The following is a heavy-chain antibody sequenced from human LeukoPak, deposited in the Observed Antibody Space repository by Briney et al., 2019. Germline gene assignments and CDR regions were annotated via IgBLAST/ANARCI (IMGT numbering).Heavy chain of an antibody. V-gene: IGHV3-23*01. CDR2: ISGSGGST. CDR1: GFTFSSYA. CDR3: AKHEGFYGSGDDAFDI. J-gene: IGHJ3*02. Sequence: PGGSLRLSCAASGFTFSSYAMSWVRQAPGKGLEWVSAISGSGGSTYYADSVKGRFTISRDNSKTTLYLQMNSLRAEDTAVYYCAKHEGFYGSGDDAFDIWGQGTMVTVSS. D-gene: IGHD3-10*01.